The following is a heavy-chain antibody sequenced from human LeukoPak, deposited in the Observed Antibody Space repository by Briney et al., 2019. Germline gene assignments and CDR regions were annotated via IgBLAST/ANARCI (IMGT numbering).Heavy chain of an antibody. CDR1: EFTFSKAW. CDR2: ISSSGGTI. J-gene: IGHJ4*02. Sequence: GGSLRLSCAASEFTFSKAWMNWVRQAPGEGLEWVSYISSSGGTINYADSVKGRFTISRDNAKNSLYLQMNSLRVEDTAVYYCARDRFYGSGSYAHFDYWGQGTLVTVSS. V-gene: IGHV3-48*03. D-gene: IGHD3-10*01. CDR3: ARDRFYGSGSYAHFDY.